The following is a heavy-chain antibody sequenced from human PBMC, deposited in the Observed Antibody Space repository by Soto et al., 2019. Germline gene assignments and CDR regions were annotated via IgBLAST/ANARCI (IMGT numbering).Heavy chain of an antibody. D-gene: IGHD3-3*01. V-gene: IGHV3-15*01. J-gene: IGHJ4*02. Sequence: PGGSLRLSCAASGFAFSDAWMSWVRQAPGKGLEWVGRIKSKTEGATRDFAAPVKGRFAISRDDSKNTLYLQMSSLKIEDPAVYYCTSGTGRSDFDYWGLGTLVTVSS. CDR1: GFAFSDAW. CDR3: TSGTGRSDFDY. CDR2: IKSKTEGATR.